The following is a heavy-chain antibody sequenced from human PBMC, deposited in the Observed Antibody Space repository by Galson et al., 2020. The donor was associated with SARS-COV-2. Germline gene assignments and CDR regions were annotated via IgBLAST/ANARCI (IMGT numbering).Heavy chain of an antibody. V-gene: IGHV3-7*03. CDR3: TTGDIDH. CDR2: INAYGSGR. J-gene: IGHJ4*02. CDR1: GVNLGSEW. Sequence: ETLSLTCAASGVNLGSEWMSWVRQAPGKGLEGVATINAYGSGRYYVDSVKGRFTISRDVVKNSLYLQMNSLRVEDTAVYYCTTGDIDHWGQGTLVTVSS.